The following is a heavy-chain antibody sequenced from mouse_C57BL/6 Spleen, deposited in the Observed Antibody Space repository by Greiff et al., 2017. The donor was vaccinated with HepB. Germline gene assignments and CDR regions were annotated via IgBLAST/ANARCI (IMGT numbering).Heavy chain of an antibody. CDR3: VRDYDGSSWFAY. Sequence: EVKLVESGGGLVQPKGSLKLSCAASGFSFNTYAMNWVRQAPGKGLEWVARIRSKSNNYATYYADSVKDRFTISRDDSESMLYLQMNNLKTEDTAMYYCVRDYDGSSWFAYWGQGTLVTVSA. CDR2: IRSKSNNYAT. J-gene: IGHJ3*01. D-gene: IGHD2-4*01. CDR1: GFSFNTYA. V-gene: IGHV10-1*01.